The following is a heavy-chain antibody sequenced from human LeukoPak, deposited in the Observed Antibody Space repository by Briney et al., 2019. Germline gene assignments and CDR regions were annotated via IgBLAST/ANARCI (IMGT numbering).Heavy chain of an antibody. J-gene: IGHJ2*01. CDR2: ISRSGATT. D-gene: IGHD7-27*01. V-gene: IGHV3-23*01. Sequence: GGSMRLSCAASGFTFNNYAMDWVRQAPGKGLEWVSLISRSGATTYYADSVKGRFTISRDNSRNTLYLQMTSLRAEDTAVYYCARDPGDRWFFDLWGRGTLVTVSS. CDR3: ARDPGDRWFFDL. CDR1: GFTFNNYA.